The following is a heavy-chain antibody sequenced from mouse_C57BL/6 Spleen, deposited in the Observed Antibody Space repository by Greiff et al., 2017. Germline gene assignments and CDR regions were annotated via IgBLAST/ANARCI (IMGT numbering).Heavy chain of an antibody. CDR1: GFSLTSYG. CDR2: IWRGGST. V-gene: IGHV2-5*01. D-gene: IGHD1-1*01. CDR3: AEDYYGSSYDEAWFAD. J-gene: IGHJ3*01. Sequence: QVQLKESGPGLVQPSQSLSITCTVSGFSLTSYGVHWVRQSPGKGLEWLGVIWRGGSTDYNAAFMSRLSITKDNSKSQVFFKMNSLQADDAAIYYCAEDYYGSSYDEAWFADWGQATLVTVSA.